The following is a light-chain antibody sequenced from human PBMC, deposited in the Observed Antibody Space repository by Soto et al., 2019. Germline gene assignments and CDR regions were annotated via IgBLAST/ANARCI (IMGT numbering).Light chain of an antibody. CDR1: QSVTTH. CDR2: DAS. J-gene: IGKJ4*01. V-gene: IGKV3-11*01. CDR3: QQRSNWPLT. Sequence: EIVLTQSPATLSLSPGERATLSCRASQSVTTHLAWYQQRPDQAPRLLIYDASNRATGIPARFSGSGSGTDVTLTISSLEPEDFAVYYWQQRSNWPLTFGGGTKVEIK.